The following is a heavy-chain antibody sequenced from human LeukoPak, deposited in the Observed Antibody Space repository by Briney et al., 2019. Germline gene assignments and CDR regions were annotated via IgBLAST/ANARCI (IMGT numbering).Heavy chain of an antibody. Sequence: PSETLSLTCTVSGYSISSGYYWGWIRQPPGKGLGWIGEINHSGSTNYNPSLKSRVSISVDTSKNQFSLKLSSVTAADTAVYYCARGHYDFWSGYWDYWGQGTLVTVSS. CDR3: ARGHYDFWSGYWDY. J-gene: IGHJ4*02. CDR1: GYSISSGYY. V-gene: IGHV4-38-2*02. CDR2: INHSGST. D-gene: IGHD3-3*01.